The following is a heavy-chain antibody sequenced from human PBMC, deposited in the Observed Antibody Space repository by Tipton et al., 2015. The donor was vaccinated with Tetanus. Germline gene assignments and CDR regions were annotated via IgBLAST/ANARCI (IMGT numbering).Heavy chain of an antibody. CDR3: ARDVGSSSDY. CDR2: ISYDGSNK. D-gene: IGHD6-6*01. V-gene: IGHV3-30*14. CDR1: GFTFSSYA. J-gene: IGHJ4*02. Sequence: RSLRLSCAASGFTFSSYAMHWVRQAPGKGLEWVAVISYDGSNKYYADSVKGRFTISRDNSKNTLYLQMNSLRAEDTAVYYCARDVGSSSDYWGQGTLVTVSS.